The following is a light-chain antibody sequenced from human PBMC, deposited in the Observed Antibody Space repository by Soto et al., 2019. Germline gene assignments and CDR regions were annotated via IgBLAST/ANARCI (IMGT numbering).Light chain of an antibody. CDR2: DVS. V-gene: IGLV2-14*03. J-gene: IGLJ1*01. CDR3: SAFTGTTYV. Sequence: QSVLTQPASVSGSPGQSITISCTGTSSDVGGNKYFSWYQHYPGKAPKLMICDVSNRPSGVSNRFSGSNSGNTASLTISGLQAEDEADYYCSAFTGTTYVFGTGTRSPS. CDR1: SSDVGGNKY.